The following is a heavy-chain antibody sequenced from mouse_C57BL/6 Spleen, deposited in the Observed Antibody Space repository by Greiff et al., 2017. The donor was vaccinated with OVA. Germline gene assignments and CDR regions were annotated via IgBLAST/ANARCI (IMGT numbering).Heavy chain of an antibody. D-gene: IGHD1-1*01. CDR1: GYTFTDYY. CDR3: ARSDIKWFAY. CDR2: INPYNGGT. Sequence: EVQLQQSGPVLVKPGASVKMSCKASGYTFTDYYMNWVKQSHGKSLEWIGVINPYNGGTSYNQKFKGKATLTVDKSSSTAYMELNSLTSEDSAVYYCARSDIKWFAYWGQGTLVTVSA. V-gene: IGHV1-19*01. J-gene: IGHJ3*01.